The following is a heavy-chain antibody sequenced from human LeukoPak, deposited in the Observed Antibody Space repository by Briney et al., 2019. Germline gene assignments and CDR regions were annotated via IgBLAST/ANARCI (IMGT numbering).Heavy chain of an antibody. V-gene: IGHV4-39*01. J-gene: IGHJ4*02. CDR2: IYYSGNT. D-gene: IGHD3-22*01. CDR1: GGSISSNSYY. CDR3: ARHGVTSSGYYWD. Sequence: SETLSLTCTVSGGSISSNSYYWGWIRQPPGRGLEYIGSIYYSGNTYHNPSLKSRVTMSVDTSKTQFSLKLSSVTAADTAVYYCARHGVTSSGYYWDWGQGTLATVSS.